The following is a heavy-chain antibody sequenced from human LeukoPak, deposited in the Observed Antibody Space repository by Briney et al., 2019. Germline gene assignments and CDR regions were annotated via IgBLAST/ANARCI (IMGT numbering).Heavy chain of an antibody. V-gene: IGHV3-33*01. CDR3: ARVHGGDSTGYLDY. D-gene: IGHD3-22*01. CDR2: IWYDGTNK. CDR1: GFTFSSNG. J-gene: IGHJ4*02. Sequence: GGSLRFSCAASGFTFSSNGIHWVRQAPGKGLEWLALIWYDGTNKYYADSVKGRFTISRDNSKNTLYLQMNSLRAEDTAVYYCARVHGGDSTGYLDYWGQGTLVTVSS.